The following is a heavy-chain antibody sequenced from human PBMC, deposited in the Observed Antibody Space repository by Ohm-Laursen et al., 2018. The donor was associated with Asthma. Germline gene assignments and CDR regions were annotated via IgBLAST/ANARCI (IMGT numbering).Heavy chain of an antibody. CDR1: GYTFSRYS. CDR3: VRRRGDN. V-gene: IGHV3-21*01. CDR2: ISTASTFI. Sequence: SLRLSCSASGYTFSRYSIHWVRQIPGKGLEWVASISTASTFIYYADSVRGRFTTSRDNARNSVYLQMNSLRGEDTAVYYCVRRRGDNWGQGTLVTVSS. J-gene: IGHJ4*02. D-gene: IGHD5-24*01.